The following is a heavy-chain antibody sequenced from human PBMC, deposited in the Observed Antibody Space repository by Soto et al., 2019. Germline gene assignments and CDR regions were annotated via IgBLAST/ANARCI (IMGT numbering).Heavy chain of an antibody. CDR1: GFTFSSYA. CDR2: ISYDGSNK. D-gene: IGHD3-22*01. V-gene: IGHV3-30-3*01. CDR3: ARDSLSYYYDSSGYYYVY. J-gene: IGHJ4*02. Sequence: PGGSLRLSCAASGFTFSSYAMHWVRQAPGKGLEWVAVISYDGSNKYYADSVKGRFTISRDNSKNTLYLQMNSLRAEDTAVYYCARDSLSYYYDSSGYYYVYWGQGTLVTV.